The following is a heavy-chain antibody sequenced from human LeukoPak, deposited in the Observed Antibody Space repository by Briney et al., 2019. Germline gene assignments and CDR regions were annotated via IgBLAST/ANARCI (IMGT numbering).Heavy chain of an antibody. V-gene: IGHV4-59*01. D-gene: IGHD6-19*01. Sequence: PSETLSLTCTVSGGSISSYYWSWIRQPPGKGLEWIGYIYYSGSTNYNPSLKSRVTISVDTSKNQFSLQLTSVTAADTAVYYCARVSRRSTIAVAGTFDYWGQGTLVTVSS. CDR3: ARVSRRSTIAVAGTFDY. J-gene: IGHJ4*02. CDR2: IYYSGST. CDR1: GGSISSYY.